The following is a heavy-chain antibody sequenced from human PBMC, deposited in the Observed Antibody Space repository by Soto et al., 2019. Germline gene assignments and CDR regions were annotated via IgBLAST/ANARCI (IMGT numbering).Heavy chain of an antibody. D-gene: IGHD2-15*01. CDR2: IYYSGST. J-gene: IGHJ6*04. CDR3: ARTAEGYCSGGSCPPYYYYGTDV. V-gene: IGHV4-31*03. CDR1: GGSISSGGYY. Sequence: SETLSLTCTVSGGSISSGGYYWSWIRQHPGKGLEWIGYIYYSGSTYYNPSLKSRVTISVDTSKNQFSLKLSSVTAADTAVYYCARTAEGYCSGGSCPPYYYYGTDVWGKGTTVTVSS.